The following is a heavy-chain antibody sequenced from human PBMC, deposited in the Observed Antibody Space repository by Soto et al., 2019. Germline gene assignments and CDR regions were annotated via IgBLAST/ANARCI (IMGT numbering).Heavy chain of an antibody. CDR1: GFTFSSYG. J-gene: IGHJ5*02. Sequence: PGGSLRLSCAASGFTFSSYGMHWVRQAPGKGLEWVAVISYDGSNKYYADSVKGRFTISRDNSKNTLYLQMNSLRAEDTAVYYCANTYNPYSSGSPEFDPWGQGTLVTVSS. CDR3: ANTYNPYSSGSPEFDP. D-gene: IGHD6-19*01. V-gene: IGHV3-30*18. CDR2: ISYDGSNK.